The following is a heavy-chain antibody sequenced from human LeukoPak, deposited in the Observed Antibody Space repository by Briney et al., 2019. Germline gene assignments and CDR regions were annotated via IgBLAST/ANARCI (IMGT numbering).Heavy chain of an antibody. V-gene: IGHV3-9*01. CDR1: GFTFDDYS. CDR2: ISWNSGSI. Sequence: GRSLRLSCAASGFTFDDYSMHWVRQAPGKGLEWVSGISWNSGSIGYADSGKGRFIISRDTAKNCLYLQMNSLSAEDTALYYCANSADTAMAGFDYWVQGTLFTDSS. J-gene: IGHJ4*02. CDR3: ANSADTAMAGFDY. D-gene: IGHD5-18*01.